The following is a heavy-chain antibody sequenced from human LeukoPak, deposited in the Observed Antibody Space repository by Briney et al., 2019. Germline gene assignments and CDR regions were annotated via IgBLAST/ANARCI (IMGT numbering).Heavy chain of an antibody. CDR1: GFTFSSHW. CDR3: ARSKSWYSTEAFDN. D-gene: IGHD2-15*01. J-gene: IGHJ3*02. V-gene: IGHV3-74*03. CDR2: INGDGSNT. Sequence: GGSLPLSCAGSGFTFSSHWMHWVRQAAGKGLVWVSLINGDGSNTTYADSVKGRFTISRDNAKNTLYLQINSLSAEDAAVYHCARSKSWYSTEAFDNWGQGTMVTVSS.